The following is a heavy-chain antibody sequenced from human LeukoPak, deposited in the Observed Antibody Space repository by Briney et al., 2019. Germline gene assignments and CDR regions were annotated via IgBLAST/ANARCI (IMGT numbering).Heavy chain of an antibody. CDR3: MRGATDTTRWFDP. V-gene: IGHV3-21*01. CDR1: GFIFSSYG. D-gene: IGHD1-7*01. Sequence: PGGSLRLSCAASGFIFSSYGMNWVRQAPGKGLEWVSIISRASESIFYADSVKGRFTISRDNAKNSLYLQMNGLRAEDTAAYYCMRGATDTTRWFDPWGQGTLVTVSS. CDR2: ISRASESI. J-gene: IGHJ5*02.